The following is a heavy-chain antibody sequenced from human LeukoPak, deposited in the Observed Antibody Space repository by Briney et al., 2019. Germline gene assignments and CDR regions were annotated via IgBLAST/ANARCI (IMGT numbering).Heavy chain of an antibody. CDR1: GFTFSSYG. J-gene: IGHJ4*02. CDR2: LRLDGINK. V-gene: IGHV3-30*02. D-gene: IGHD6-19*01. Sequence: GGSLRLSCAASGFTFSSYGMHWVRQAPGKGLEWVAFLRLDGINKYYADSVKGRFTISRDNSKNTVYLQMNSLRAEDTAVYYCAKGYSSGSGYYDYWGQGTLVTVSS. CDR3: AKGYSSGSGYYDY.